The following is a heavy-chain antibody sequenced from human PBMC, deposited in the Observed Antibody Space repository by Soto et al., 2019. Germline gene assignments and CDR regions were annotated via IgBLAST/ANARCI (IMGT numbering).Heavy chain of an antibody. V-gene: IGHV4-34*01. CDR1: GGSFSGYY. D-gene: IGHD3-22*01. Sequence: PSETLSLTCAVSGGSFSGYYWSWIRQPPGKGLEWIGEINHSGSTNYNPSLKSRVTISVDTSKNQFSLKLSSVTAADTAVYYCAIPSGYYYDSSGYYSLPDYWGQGTLVTVSS. CDR3: AIPSGYYYDSSGYYSLPDY. CDR2: INHSGST. J-gene: IGHJ4*02.